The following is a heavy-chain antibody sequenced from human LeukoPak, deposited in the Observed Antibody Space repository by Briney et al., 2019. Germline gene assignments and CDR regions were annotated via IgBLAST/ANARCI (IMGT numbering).Heavy chain of an antibody. J-gene: IGHJ4*02. V-gene: IGHV3-23*01. CDR3: AKWGDYDVLTGYYDPDY. CDR2: ITGSGGST. CDR1: GFTFSSYA. D-gene: IGHD3-9*01. Sequence: GGSLRLSCAASGFTFSSYAMSWVRQAPGKGLEWVSAITGSGGSTYYADSVKGRFTISRDNSKNTLYLQMNSLRAEDTAVYYCAKWGDYDVLTGYYDPDYWGQGTLVTVSS.